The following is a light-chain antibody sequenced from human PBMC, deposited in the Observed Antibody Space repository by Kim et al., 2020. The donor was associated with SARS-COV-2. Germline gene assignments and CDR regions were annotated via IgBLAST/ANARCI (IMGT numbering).Light chain of an antibody. Sequence: SYELTQPPSVSVSPGQTASITCSGDKLGDKYACWYQQKPGQSPVLVIYEDNKRPSGIPERFSGSNSGNTATLTISGTQAMDEGDYYCQAWDSSTFYVFGT. CDR1: KLGDKY. J-gene: IGLJ1*01. V-gene: IGLV3-1*01. CDR2: EDN. CDR3: QAWDSSTFYV.